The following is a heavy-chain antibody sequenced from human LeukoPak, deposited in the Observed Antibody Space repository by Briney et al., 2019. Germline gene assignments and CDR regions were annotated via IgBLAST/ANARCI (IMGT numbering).Heavy chain of an antibody. V-gene: IGHV1-2*06. D-gene: IGHD3-3*01. J-gene: IGHJ4*02. CDR1: GYTFTGYY. CDR3: ARGGPSATIFGGADY. Sequence: GAPVKVSCKASGYTFTGYYMHWVRQAPGQGLEWMGRINPNSGGTNYAQKFQGRVTMTRDTSISTAYMELSRLRSDDTAVYYCARGGPSATIFGGADYWGQGTLVTVSS. CDR2: INPNSGGT.